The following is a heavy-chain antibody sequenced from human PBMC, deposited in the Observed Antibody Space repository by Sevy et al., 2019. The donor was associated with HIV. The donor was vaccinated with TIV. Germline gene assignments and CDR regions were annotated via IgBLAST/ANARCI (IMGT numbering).Heavy chain of an antibody. D-gene: IGHD3-10*01. V-gene: IGHV4-59*01. Sequence: SETLSLTCTVSGGSISSYYWSWIRQPPGKGLEWIGYIYYSGSTNYNPSLKRRVTISVDTSKNQFSLKLSSVTAADTAVYYCARVIYYGSGSSYYYYYYMDVWGKGTTVTVSS. J-gene: IGHJ6*03. CDR3: ARVIYYGSGSSYYYYYYMDV. CDR2: IYYSGST. CDR1: GGSISSYY.